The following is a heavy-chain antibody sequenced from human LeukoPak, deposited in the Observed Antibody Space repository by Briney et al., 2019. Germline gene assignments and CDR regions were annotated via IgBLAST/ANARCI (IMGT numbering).Heavy chain of an antibody. Sequence: SETLSLTCAVYGGSFSGYYWSWIRQPPGKGLEWIGEINHSGSTNYNPSLKSRVTISVDTSKNQFSLKLSSVTAADTAVYYCARSSPAAMGAFDIWGQGTMVTVSS. CDR3: ARSSPAAMGAFDI. CDR1: GGSFSGYY. V-gene: IGHV4-34*01. J-gene: IGHJ3*02. D-gene: IGHD2-2*01. CDR2: INHSGST.